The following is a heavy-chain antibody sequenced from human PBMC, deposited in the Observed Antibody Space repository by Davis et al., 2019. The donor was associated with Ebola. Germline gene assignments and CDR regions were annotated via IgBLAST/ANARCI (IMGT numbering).Heavy chain of an antibody. V-gene: IGHV4-34*01. CDR2: IQHGGSI. Sequence: MPSETLSLTCPVYDVPSKNYFWSWIRQPPGKGLEWIGDIQHGGSINYNPSLNSRVTSSLDTSKNQLSLKLTSVTAADTAVYYCARGFPGAWELHYVWDKGTTVTVSS. D-gene: IGHD1-26*01. CDR1: DVPSKNYF. J-gene: IGHJ6*03. CDR3: ARGFPGAWELHYV.